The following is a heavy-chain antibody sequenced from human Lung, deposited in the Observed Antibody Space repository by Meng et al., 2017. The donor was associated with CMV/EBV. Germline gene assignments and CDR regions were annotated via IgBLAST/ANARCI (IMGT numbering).Heavy chain of an antibody. V-gene: IGHV1-69*11. CDR1: ASPFRTYA. J-gene: IGHJ4*02. Sequence: CKSSASPFRTYAVTWVRQPPGQGLEWMGRIIPIHTTTNCAQRFRGILTITADHSTGTAYMELSSLRSEDAAFYYCARSCNGNTCPFDFWGRGTLVTVSS. CDR3: ARSCNGNTCPFDF. CDR2: IIPIHTTT. D-gene: IGHD2/OR15-2a*01.